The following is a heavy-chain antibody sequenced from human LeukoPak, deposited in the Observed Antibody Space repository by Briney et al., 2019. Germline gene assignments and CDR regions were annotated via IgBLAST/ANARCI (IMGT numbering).Heavy chain of an antibody. Sequence: PSETLSLTCPVYGGSYSGYYWSWIRQPQGKGLEWIGYIYYSGSTNYNPSLKSRVTISVDTSKNQFSLKLSSVTAADTAVYYCARCRSYSYYDILTGTARSDAFDIWGQRTMVTVSS. CDR3: ARCRSYSYYDILTGTARSDAFDI. CDR2: IYYSGST. V-gene: IGHV4-59*01. D-gene: IGHD3-9*01. J-gene: IGHJ3*02. CDR1: GGSYSGYY.